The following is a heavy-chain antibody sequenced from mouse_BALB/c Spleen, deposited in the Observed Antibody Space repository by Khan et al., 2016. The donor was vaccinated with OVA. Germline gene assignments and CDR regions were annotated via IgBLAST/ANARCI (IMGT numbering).Heavy chain of an antibody. Sequence: EVQLQESGPGLVKPSQSLSLTCTVTGYSITSDYAWNWIRQFPGNKLEWMGYINYSGSTTYSPSPKSRISITRDTSKNQFFLQLNSVSTEDTATYDCARGRAYWGQGTLVTVSA. CDR3: ARGRAY. CDR2: INYSGST. D-gene: IGHD3-3*01. CDR1: GYSITSDYA. V-gene: IGHV3-2*02. J-gene: IGHJ3*01.